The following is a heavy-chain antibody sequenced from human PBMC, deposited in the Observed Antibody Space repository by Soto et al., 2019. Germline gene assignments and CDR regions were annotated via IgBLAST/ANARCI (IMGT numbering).Heavy chain of an antibody. Sequence: GGSLRLSCAASGFTFSNAWMSWVRQAPGKGLEWVGRIKSKTDGGTTDYAAPGQGRFTISRDESKNTLYLQMNSLKTEDTVVYYCTKDRPKRDSGYSSSHYAVDIWGQGTRVTVSS. V-gene: IGHV3-15*01. J-gene: IGHJ3*02. CDR2: IKSKTDGGTT. D-gene: IGHD6-6*01. CDR1: GFTFSNAW. CDR3: TKDRPKRDSGYSSSHYAVDI.